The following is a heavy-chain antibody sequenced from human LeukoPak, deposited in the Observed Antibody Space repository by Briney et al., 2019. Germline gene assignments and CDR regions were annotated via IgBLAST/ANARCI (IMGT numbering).Heavy chain of an antibody. J-gene: IGHJ4*02. V-gene: IGHV3-23*01. D-gene: IGHD3-9*01. Sequence: PGGSLRLSCAASGFTFSSYGMSWVRQAPGKGLEWVSAISGSGGSTYYADSVKGRFTISRDNSKNTLYLQMNSLRAEDTAVYYCAKDHTSRYLGGQADIDYWGQGTLVTVSS. CDR3: AKDHTSRYLGGQADIDY. CDR2: ISGSGGST. CDR1: GFTFSSYG.